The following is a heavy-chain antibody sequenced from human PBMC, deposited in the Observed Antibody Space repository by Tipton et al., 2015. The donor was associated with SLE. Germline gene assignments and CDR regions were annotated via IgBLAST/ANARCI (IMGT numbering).Heavy chain of an antibody. J-gene: IGHJ4*02. V-gene: IGHV4-39*01. Sequence: LRLSCTVSGGSISSSSYYWGWIRQPPGKGLEWIGSIYYSGSTYHNPSLKSRVTISVDTSKNQFSLKLSSVTAADTAVYYCARHDCGDYGYFDYWGQGTLVTVSS. CDR1: GGSISSSSYY. CDR3: ARHDCGDYGYFDY. D-gene: IGHD4-17*01. CDR2: IYYSGST.